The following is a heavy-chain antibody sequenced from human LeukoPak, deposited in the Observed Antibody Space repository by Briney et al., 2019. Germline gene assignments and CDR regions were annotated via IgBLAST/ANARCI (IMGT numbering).Heavy chain of an antibody. Sequence: PGGSLRLSCAASEFTFSSFWMSWVRQAPGKGLEWVANIKQDGGEKYYVDSVKGRFTISRDNSENTLYLQMNTLRADDTALYFCVKGSGAARPYYFDYWGQGTLVTVSS. D-gene: IGHD6-6*01. J-gene: IGHJ4*02. CDR1: EFTFSSFW. CDR3: VKGSGAARPYYFDY. V-gene: IGHV3-7*03. CDR2: IKQDGGEK.